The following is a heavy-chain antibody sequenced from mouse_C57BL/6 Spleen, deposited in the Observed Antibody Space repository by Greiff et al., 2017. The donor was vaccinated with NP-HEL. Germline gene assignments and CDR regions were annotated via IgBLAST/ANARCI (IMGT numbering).Heavy chain of an antibody. V-gene: IGHV5-17*01. CDR1: GFTFSDYG. D-gene: IGHD1-1*01. J-gene: IGHJ1*03. CDR2: ISSGSSTI. CDR3: ASSYGSSYWYFDV. Sequence: DVKLVESGGGLVKPGGSLKLSCAASGFTFSDYGMHWVRQAPEKGLEWVAYISSGSSTIYYADTVKGRFTISRDNAKNTLFLQMTSLRSEDTAMYYCASSYGSSYWYFDVWGTGTTVTVSS.